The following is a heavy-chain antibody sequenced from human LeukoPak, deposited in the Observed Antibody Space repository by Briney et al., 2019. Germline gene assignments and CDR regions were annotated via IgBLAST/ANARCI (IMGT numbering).Heavy chain of an antibody. J-gene: IGHJ4*02. V-gene: IGHV1-46*01. D-gene: IGHD1-26*01. CDR2: INPSGGST. Sequence: ASVKVSCKASGYTFTSYNMHWVRQAPGRGLEWMGIINPSGGSTSYAQKFQGRVTMTRDTSTRTVYMELSSLTSEDTAVYYCARTVGADLYYCDNWGQGTLVTVSS. CDR3: ARTVGADLYYCDN. CDR1: GYTFTSYN.